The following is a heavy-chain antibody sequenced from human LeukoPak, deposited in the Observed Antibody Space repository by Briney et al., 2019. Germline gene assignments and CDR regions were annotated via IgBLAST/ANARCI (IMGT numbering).Heavy chain of an antibody. D-gene: IGHD5-12*01. CDR3: ARSGIVATIYFDY. J-gene: IGHJ4*02. Sequence: SGTLSLTCTVSGGSVNSGTYYWSWIRQPPGKGLEWIGYISYSGSTNYNPSLKSRVTISVDTSKNQFSLKLSSVTAADTAVYYCARSGIVATIYFDYWGQGTLVTVSS. CDR2: ISYSGST. CDR1: GGSVNSGTYY. V-gene: IGHV4-61*01.